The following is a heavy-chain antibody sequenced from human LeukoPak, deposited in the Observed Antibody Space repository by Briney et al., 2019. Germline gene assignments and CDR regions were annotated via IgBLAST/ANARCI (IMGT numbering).Heavy chain of an antibody. CDR2: IRYDGSNK. J-gene: IGHJ4*02. Sequence: GGSLRLSCAASGFTFSSYGMHWVRQAPGKGLEWVAFIRYDGSNKYYADSVKGRFTISRDNSKNTLYLQMNSLRAEDTAVYYCAKDRGRWLQSLFDYWGQGTLVTVSS. CDR3: AKDRGRWLQSLFDY. V-gene: IGHV3-30*02. CDR1: GFTFSSYG. D-gene: IGHD5-24*01.